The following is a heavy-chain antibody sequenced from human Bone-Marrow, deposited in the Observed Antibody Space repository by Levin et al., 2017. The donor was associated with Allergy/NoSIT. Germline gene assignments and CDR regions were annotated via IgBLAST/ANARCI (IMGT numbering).Heavy chain of an antibody. D-gene: IGHD6-13*01. CDR1: GGSFSGYY. J-gene: IGHJ5*02. V-gene: IGHV4-34*01. CDR3: GGGIAAAGTGNWFDP. CDR2: INHSGST. Sequence: SQTLSLTCAVYGGSFSGYYWSWIRQPPGKGLEWIGEINHSGSTNYNPSLKSRVTISVDTSKNQFSLKLSSVTAADTAVYYCGGGIAAAGTGNWFDPWGQGTLVTVSS.